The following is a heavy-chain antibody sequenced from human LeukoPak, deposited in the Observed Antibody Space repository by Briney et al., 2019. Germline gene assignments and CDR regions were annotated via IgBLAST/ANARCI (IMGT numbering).Heavy chain of an antibody. J-gene: IGHJ6*03. CDR3: ARTHDYYYYMDV. CDR1: GFTFSSYW. V-gene: IGHV3-7*01. CDR2: IKQDGSES. Sequence: GGSLRLSCAASGFTFSSYWMSWVRQAPGKGPEWVANIKQDGSESYYVDSVKGRFTISRDNAKNSLYLQMNSLRAEDTAVYYCARTHDYYYYMDVWGQGTTVTVSS. D-gene: IGHD3-3*01.